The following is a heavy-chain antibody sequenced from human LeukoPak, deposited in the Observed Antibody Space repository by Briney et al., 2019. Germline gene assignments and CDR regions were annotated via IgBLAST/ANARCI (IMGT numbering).Heavy chain of an antibody. J-gene: IGHJ6*03. V-gene: IGHV3-15*01. D-gene: IGHD3-3*01. CDR1: GFTFSNAW. CDR2: IKSKTDGGTT. Sequence: GGSLRLSCAASGFTFSNAWMSWVRQAPGKGLEWVGRIKSKTDGGTTDYAAPVKGRFTISRDDSKNTLYLQMNSLKTEDTAVYYCTKYYDFWSGYGDYYYYYMDVWGKGTTVTVSS. CDR3: TKYYDFWSGYGDYYYYYMDV.